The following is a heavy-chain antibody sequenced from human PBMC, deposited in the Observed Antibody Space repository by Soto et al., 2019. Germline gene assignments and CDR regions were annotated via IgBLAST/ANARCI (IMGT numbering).Heavy chain of an antibody. D-gene: IGHD3-3*01. V-gene: IGHV4-31*02. CDR1: GGSITSGGYS. J-gene: IGHJ4*02. Sequence: QVQLQESGPGLVKPSQTLSLTCYVSGGSITSGGYSWPWIGHQPGKALQWIGYIFEGGSAYYDPSLKSRLTISVDTGKNLFSLELSSVTAADTAVYYCARGSGYYRNFDSWGQGTLVSVSS. CDR2: IFEGGSA. CDR3: ARGSGYYRNFDS.